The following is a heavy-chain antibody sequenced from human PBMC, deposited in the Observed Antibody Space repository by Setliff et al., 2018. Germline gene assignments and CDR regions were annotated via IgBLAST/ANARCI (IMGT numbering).Heavy chain of an antibody. CDR1: GFTFRSYS. V-gene: IGHV3-48*04. D-gene: IGHD3-10*01. CDR3: ARGFRGVVGLYYYYFMDV. CDR2: ISSSSSTV. Sequence: PGGSLRLSCVTSGFTFRSYSMKWVRQAPGKGLEWVSYISSSSSTVYYADSVKGRFTISRDNAKNSLYLEMSSLRADDTALYYCARGFRGVVGLYYYYFMDVWGKGTTVTVSS. J-gene: IGHJ6*03.